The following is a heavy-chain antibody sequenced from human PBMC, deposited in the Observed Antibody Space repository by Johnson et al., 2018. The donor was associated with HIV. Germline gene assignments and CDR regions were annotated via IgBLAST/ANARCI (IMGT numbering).Heavy chain of an antibody. D-gene: IGHD1-26*01. CDR1: GFTFSSYA. J-gene: IGHJ3*01. CDR2: IYSGGST. CDR3: TRGSFTGDGFDV. Sequence: EQLVESGGGLVQPGGSLRLSCAASGFTFSSYAMSWVRQAPGKGLEWVSVIYSGGSTYYADSVKGRFTISIDTSKHMLYLQMNSLRPEDTAVYYCTRGSFTGDGFDVWGLGTMVTVSS. V-gene: IGHV3-66*02.